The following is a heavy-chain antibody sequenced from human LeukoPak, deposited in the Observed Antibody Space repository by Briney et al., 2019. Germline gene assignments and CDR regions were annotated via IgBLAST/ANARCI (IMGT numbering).Heavy chain of an antibody. J-gene: IGHJ5*02. D-gene: IGHD3-22*01. CDR3: ARDYYGP. CDR1: GFTVSNNY. CDR2: IYSRGST. V-gene: IGHV3-66*03. Sequence: GGSLRLSCAASGFTVSNNYMRWVRQAPGKGLEWVSSIYSRGSTSYVDSVKGRFTISRDNSKNTLFLQMNSLRVEDTAVYYCARDYYGPWGQGTLVAVSS.